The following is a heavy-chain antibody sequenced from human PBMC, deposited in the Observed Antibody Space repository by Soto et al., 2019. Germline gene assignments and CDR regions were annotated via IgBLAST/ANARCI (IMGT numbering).Heavy chain of an antibody. J-gene: IGHJ4*02. CDR1: GFTFSSYW. CDR2: IKQDGSEK. Sequence: PGGSLRLSCAASGFTFSSYWMSWVRQAPGKGLEWVANIKQDGSEKYYVDSVKGRFTISRDNAKNSLYLQMNSLRAEDTAVYYCASNDYYDSSGLYYFDYWGQGTLVTVSS. D-gene: IGHD3-22*01. V-gene: IGHV3-7*03. CDR3: ASNDYYDSSGLYYFDY.